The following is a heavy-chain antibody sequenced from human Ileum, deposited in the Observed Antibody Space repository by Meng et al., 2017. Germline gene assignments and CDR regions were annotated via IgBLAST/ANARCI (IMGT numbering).Heavy chain of an antibody. Sequence: VEMQESGPGLVKPSGTLSLSCAVSGDSIRNGNWWSWVRQPSGKGLEWIGEIYESGTTNYNPSLKSRVTISVDKSKNEFSLKLSSVTAADTALYYCARVSYNKGSPKFDSWGQGTLVTVSS. J-gene: IGHJ4*02. V-gene: IGHV4-4*02. CDR2: IYESGTT. CDR1: GDSIRNGNW. CDR3: ARVSYNKGSPKFDS. D-gene: IGHD1-14*01.